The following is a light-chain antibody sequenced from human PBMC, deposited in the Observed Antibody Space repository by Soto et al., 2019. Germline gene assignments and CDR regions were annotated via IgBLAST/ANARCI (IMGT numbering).Light chain of an antibody. CDR2: EVT. V-gene: IGLV2-14*01. CDR3: SSYTRTKTLL. J-gene: IGLJ2*01. CDR1: SSDVVGYNY. Sequence: QSALTQPASVSGYPGQSITISCTGTSSDVVGYNYVSWYQQHSGKAPKLMIYEVTNRPSWVSNRFSGSKSGNTASLTISGLQAEDEAEYYCSSYTRTKTLLFGGGTKVTVL.